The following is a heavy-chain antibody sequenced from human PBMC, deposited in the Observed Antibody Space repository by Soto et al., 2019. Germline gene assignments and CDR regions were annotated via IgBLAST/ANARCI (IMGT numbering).Heavy chain of an antibody. J-gene: IGHJ5*02. D-gene: IGHD3-10*01. V-gene: IGHV1-3*01. CDR2: INAGNGNT. Sequence: ASVKVSCKASGYTFTSYAMHWVRQAPGQRLEWMGWINAGNGNTKYSQKFQGRVTITRDTSASTAYMELSSLRSEDTAVYYCARDRRVTMVRGVLNWFDPWGQGTLVTVSS. CDR3: ARDRRVTMVRGVLNWFDP. CDR1: GYTFTSYA.